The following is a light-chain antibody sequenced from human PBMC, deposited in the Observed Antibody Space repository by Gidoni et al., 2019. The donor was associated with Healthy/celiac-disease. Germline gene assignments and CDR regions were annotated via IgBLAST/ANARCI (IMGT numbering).Light chain of an antibody. CDR2: EVS. Sequence: QSALTQPPSVSGSLGQSVTISCTGTSSDVGSYNRVSWYQQPPGTAPKLMIYEVSNRPSGVPDRFSGSKSGNTASLTISGLQAEYEADYYCSLYTSSSTWVFGGGTKLTVL. CDR3: SLYTSSSTWV. CDR1: SSDVGSYNR. V-gene: IGLV2-18*01. J-gene: IGLJ3*02.